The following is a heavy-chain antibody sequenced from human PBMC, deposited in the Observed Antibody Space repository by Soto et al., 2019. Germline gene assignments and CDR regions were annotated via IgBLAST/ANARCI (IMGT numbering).Heavy chain of an antibody. J-gene: IGHJ6*02. CDR2: IVVGSGNT. Sequence: SVKVSCKASRFTITSSAGHWVRQAREQRLEWIGWIVVGSGNTSYAQKFQERVTITRDMSTSTAYMELSSLRSEYTAVYYCAAGGHSIAAPIVGMDVWGQGTTVTVSS. CDR3: AAGGHSIAAPIVGMDV. D-gene: IGHD6-6*01. V-gene: IGHV1-58*01. CDR1: RFTITSSA.